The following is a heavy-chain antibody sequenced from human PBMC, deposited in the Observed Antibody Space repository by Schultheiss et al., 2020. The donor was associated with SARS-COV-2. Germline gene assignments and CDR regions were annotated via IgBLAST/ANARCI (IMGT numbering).Heavy chain of an antibody. V-gene: IGHV1-3*01. CDR2: ISAYNGNT. CDR1: GYTFSSHA. D-gene: IGHD2-15*01. CDR3: ARGDCSGGSCYGLDGAFDI. Sequence: ASVKVSCKASGYTFSSHAMHWVRQAPGQGLEWMGWISAYNGNTNYAQKFQGRVTITRDTSASTAYMELSSLRSEDTAVYYCARGDCSGGSCYGLDGAFDIWGQGTMVTVSS. J-gene: IGHJ3*02.